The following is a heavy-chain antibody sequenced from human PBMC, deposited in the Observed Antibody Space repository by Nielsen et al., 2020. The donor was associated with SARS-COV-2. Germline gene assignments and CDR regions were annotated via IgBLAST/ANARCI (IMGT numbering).Heavy chain of an antibody. CDR3: ARSTSTSYPFDP. CDR2: IYSSGRT. CDR1: GGSISSGSHY. Sequence: GSLRLSCIVSGGSISSGSHYWSWIRQPPGKGLEWIGYIYSSGRTNDNPSLKSRVTISVDTSKNQFSLKLSSVTAADTAVYYCARSTSTSYPFDPWGQGTLVTVSS. J-gene: IGHJ5*02. V-gene: IGHV4-61*01. D-gene: IGHD2-2*01.